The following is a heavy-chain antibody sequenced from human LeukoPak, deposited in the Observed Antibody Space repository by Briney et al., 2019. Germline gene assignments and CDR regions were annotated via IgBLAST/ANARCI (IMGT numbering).Heavy chain of an antibody. CDR3: AREDSNGFYSGY. V-gene: IGHV3-33*01. D-gene: IGHD6-19*01. Sequence: GRSLRLSCVASGFTFSSHGFHWIRQAPGKGLEWVAVIWYDGSKQLYADSVKGRFSISRDDCMNTLYLQMNSLRVEDTAVYYCAREDSNGFYSGYWGQGTLVTVSS. J-gene: IGHJ4*02. CDR1: GFTFSSHG. CDR2: IWYDGSKQ.